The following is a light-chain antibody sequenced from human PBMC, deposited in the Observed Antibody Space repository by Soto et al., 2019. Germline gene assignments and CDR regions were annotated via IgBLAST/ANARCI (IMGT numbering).Light chain of an antibody. V-gene: IGLV1-44*01. Sequence: QSVLTQPPSASGTPGQRVTISCSGSSSNIGGNIVNWYQQLPGTAPKLLIYSNNQRPSGVPDRFSGSKSGTSASLAISGPQSEDEADYYCAAWDDSLNGLYVFGTGTKLTVL. CDR1: SSNIGGNI. J-gene: IGLJ1*01. CDR2: SNN. CDR3: AAWDDSLNGLYV.